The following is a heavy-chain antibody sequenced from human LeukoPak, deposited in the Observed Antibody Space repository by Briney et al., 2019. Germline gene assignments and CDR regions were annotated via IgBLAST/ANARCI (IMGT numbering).Heavy chain of an antibody. Sequence: SETLSLTCAVSRGSISSYYWSWIRQSPGKGLEWIGYIYYDGSTNYIPSLKRRATISLDTSKNQFSLRLSSVTAADTAVYYCASLGGSGSWNFGYWGQGALVTVSS. CDR2: IYYDGST. J-gene: IGHJ4*02. V-gene: IGHV4-59*01. CDR1: RGSISSYY. CDR3: ASLGGSGSWNFGY. D-gene: IGHD3-10*01.